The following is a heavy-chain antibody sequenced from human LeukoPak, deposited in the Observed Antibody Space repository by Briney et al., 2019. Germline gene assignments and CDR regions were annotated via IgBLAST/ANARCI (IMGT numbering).Heavy chain of an antibody. V-gene: IGHV3-66*04. J-gene: IGHJ1*01. CDR2: IYSGGST. CDR3: AKHRGYGSGSFPGLEYFQH. Sequence: GGSLRLSCAASGFTVSSNYMSWVRQAPGKGLEWVSVIYSGGSTYYADAVKGRFTISRDNSETTLYLRMNSLRAEDTAVYYCAKHRGYGSGSFPGLEYFQHWGQGTLVTVSS. CDR1: GFTVSSNY. D-gene: IGHD3-10*01.